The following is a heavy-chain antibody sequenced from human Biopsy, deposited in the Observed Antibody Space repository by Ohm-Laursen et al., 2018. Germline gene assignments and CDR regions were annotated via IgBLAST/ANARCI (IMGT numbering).Heavy chain of an antibody. CDR2: IPHTGYT. CDR1: GGALTGHY. D-gene: IGHD4-23*01. J-gene: IGHJ1*01. CDR3: ARGSNEYGGLYFPH. V-gene: IGHV4-59*11. Sequence: GALSLTRTVSGGALTGHYLTWIRPPPGEGLEWVGHIPHTGYTSYKSSLKSRVTISLDTSRKHFSLRLTSLAAADTAVYYCARGSNEYGGLYFPHWGQGTLVTVSS.